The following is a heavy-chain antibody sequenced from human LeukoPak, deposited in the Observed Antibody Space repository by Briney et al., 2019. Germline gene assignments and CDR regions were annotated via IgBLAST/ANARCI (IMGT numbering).Heavy chain of an antibody. J-gene: IGHJ5*02. D-gene: IGHD3-16*01. CDR3: ARVRDYGWFDP. CDR1: GFTVSSNY. V-gene: IGHV3-53*01. Sequence: GGSLRLSCAASGFTVSSNYMSWVRQAPGKGLEWVSVIYSGGSTYYADSVKGRFTVSRDNSKNTLYLQMNSLRAEDTAVYYCARVRDYGWFDPWGQGTLVTVSS. CDR2: IYSGGST.